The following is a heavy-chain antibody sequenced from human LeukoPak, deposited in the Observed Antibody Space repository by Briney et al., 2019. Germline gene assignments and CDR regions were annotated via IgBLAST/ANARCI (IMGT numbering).Heavy chain of an antibody. CDR2: ISGSGGST. V-gene: IGHV3-23*01. J-gene: IGHJ4*02. D-gene: IGHD3-9*01. Sequence: GGSLRLFCAASGFTFSSYAMSWVPQAPGKGLEWVSAISGSGGSTYYADSVKGRFNISRDNSKNTLYLQMNSLRAEDTAVYYCAKDADILTGYYTYDYWGQGTLVTVSS. CDR3: AKDADILTGYYTYDY. CDR1: GFTFSSYA.